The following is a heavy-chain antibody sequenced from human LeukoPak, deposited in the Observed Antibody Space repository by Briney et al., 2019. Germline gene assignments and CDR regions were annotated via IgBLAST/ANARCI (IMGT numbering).Heavy chain of an antibody. CDR2: ISGSGGRT. V-gene: IGHV3-23*01. D-gene: IGHD1-26*01. CDR3: ARHAVGAFDI. Sequence: GGSLRLSCAASGFTFSSYGMSWVRQAPGKGLEWVSVISGSGGRTYHADSVKGRFTISRDNSKNTLYLQMNSLRAEDTAVYYCARHAVGAFDIWGQGTMVTVSS. CDR1: GFTFSSYG. J-gene: IGHJ3*02.